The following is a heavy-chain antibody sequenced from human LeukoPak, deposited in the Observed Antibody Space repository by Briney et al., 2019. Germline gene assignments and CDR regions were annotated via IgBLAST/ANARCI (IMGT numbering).Heavy chain of an antibody. V-gene: IGHV3-7*05. Sequence: PGGSLRLSCAASGFTFSSYWMSWVRQAPGKGLEWVANIKQDGSEKYYVDSVKGRFTISRDNAKNSLYLQMNSLRAEDTAVYHCAKYYFSDVPRPSDYWGQGTLVTVSS. CDR3: AKYYFSDVPRPSDY. J-gene: IGHJ4*02. D-gene: IGHD3-10*01. CDR2: IKQDGSEK. CDR1: GFTFSSYW.